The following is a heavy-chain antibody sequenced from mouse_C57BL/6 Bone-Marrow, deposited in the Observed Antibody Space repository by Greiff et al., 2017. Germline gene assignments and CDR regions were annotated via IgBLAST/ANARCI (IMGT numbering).Heavy chain of an antibody. CDR1: GFTFTDYE. Sequence: QVQLQQSGAELVRPGASVTLSSKASGFTFTDYEMHWVKQTPVHGLEWIGSIDPETGGTAYNQKFQGKAILTADKSSSTAYMELRSLTSEDAAVYYCTRPGDYWGQGTSVTVSS. V-gene: IGHV1-15*01. CDR3: TRPGDY. CDR2: IDPETGGT. J-gene: IGHJ4*01.